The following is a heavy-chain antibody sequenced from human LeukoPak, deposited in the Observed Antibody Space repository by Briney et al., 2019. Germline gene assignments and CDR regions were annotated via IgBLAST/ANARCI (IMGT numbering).Heavy chain of an antibody. J-gene: IGHJ4*02. CDR2: ISPDSGGT. D-gene: IGHD6-19*01. V-gene: IGHV1-2*02. CDR3: ARVWGVAGPLTH. CDR1: GYTFTGYY. Sequence: ASVKVSCKASGYTFTGYYMHWVRQAPGQGLEWWGWISPDSGGTNYAQKFQGRVTMTRDTSISTAYMELSRLTSDDTAVYYCARVWGVAGPLTHWGQGTLVTVSS.